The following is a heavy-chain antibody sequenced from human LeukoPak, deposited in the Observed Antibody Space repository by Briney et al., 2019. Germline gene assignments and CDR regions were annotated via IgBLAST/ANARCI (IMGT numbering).Heavy chain of an antibody. Sequence: SETLSLTCSVSGDSVSRSDSYWDWILQPPGKGLEWIGTIYYSGRTYYSPSLKSRVTMSVDPSNTPCSLNLRSVTAADTAVYYWARRRYFDGSGYLEWGQGTLLSVSS. CDR3: ARRRYFDGSGYLE. J-gene: IGHJ1*01. V-gene: IGHV4-39*01. D-gene: IGHD3-22*01. CDR1: GDSVSRSDSY. CDR2: IYYSGRT.